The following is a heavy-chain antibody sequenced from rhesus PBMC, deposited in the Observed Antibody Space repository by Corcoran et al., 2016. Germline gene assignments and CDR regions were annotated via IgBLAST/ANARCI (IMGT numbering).Heavy chain of an antibody. D-gene: IGHD4-35*01. Sequence: QVQLQESGPGVVKPSETLSLTCAVSGYSISSGYDWSWIRQPPGKGLEWIGQIYGGSGSTYYNPSLQSRVTVSKDTAKNQFSLKLSSVTAADTDVYYCARGDYGNLRAFDYWGQGVLVTVSS. V-gene: IGHV4-127*01. CDR1: GYSISSGYD. J-gene: IGHJ4*01. CDR3: ARGDYGNLRAFDY. CDR2: IYGGSGST.